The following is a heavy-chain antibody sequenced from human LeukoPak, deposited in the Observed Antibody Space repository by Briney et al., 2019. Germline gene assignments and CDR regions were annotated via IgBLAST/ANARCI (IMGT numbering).Heavy chain of an antibody. CDR2: INHSGST. CDR1: GGSFSGYY. Sequence: SETLSLTCAVYGGSFSGYYWSWIRQPPGKGLEWIGEINHSGSTNNNPSLKSRVTISVDTSKNQFSLKLSSVTAADTAVYYCARDTYYYDSSGYEYYFDYGGQGTLVTVSS. J-gene: IGHJ4*02. CDR3: ARDTYYYDSSGYEYYFDY. D-gene: IGHD3-22*01. V-gene: IGHV4-34*01.